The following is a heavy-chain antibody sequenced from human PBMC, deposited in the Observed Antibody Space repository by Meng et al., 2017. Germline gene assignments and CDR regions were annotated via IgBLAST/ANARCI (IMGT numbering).Heavy chain of an antibody. Sequence: QLQPPGPGPGKPPQTLSLICAISGDRVSSNSAAWNWIRQSPSRGLEWLGRAYYRSKWYHDYAESVKSRISIDPDTSKNQFSLQLRSVTPEDSAVYYCARGSYSFDSWGQRTLVTVSS. CDR3: ARGSYSFDS. J-gene: IGHJ4*02. CDR2: AYYRSKWYH. CDR1: GDRVSSNSAA. V-gene: IGHV6-1*01. D-gene: IGHD1-26*01.